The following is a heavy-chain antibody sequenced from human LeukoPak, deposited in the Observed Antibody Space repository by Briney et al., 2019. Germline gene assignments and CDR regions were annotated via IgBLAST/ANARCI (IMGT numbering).Heavy chain of an antibody. CDR1: GGSISSSSYY. V-gene: IGHV4-39*07. J-gene: IGHJ4*02. CDR3: ASQAIVLGYYGSGSPYFDY. CDR2: IYYSGST. D-gene: IGHD3-10*01. Sequence: SETLSLTCTVFGGSISSSSYYWGWIRQPPGKGLEWIGSIYYSGSTYYNPSLKSRVTISVDMSKNQFSLKLSSVTAADTAVYYCASQAIVLGYYGSGSPYFDYWGQGTLVTVSS.